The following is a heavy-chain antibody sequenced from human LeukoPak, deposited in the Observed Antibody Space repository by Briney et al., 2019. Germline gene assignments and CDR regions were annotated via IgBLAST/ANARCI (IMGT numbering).Heavy chain of an antibody. Sequence: GESLKISCKGSGYSFTSYWISWVRQMPGKGPEWMGRIDPSDSYTNYSPSFQGHVTISADKSISTAYLQWSSLKASDTAMYYCASDTSGYSYGFAWFDPWGQGTLVTVSS. D-gene: IGHD5-18*01. CDR3: ASDTSGYSYGFAWFDP. V-gene: IGHV5-10-1*01. CDR2: IDPSDSYT. J-gene: IGHJ5*02. CDR1: GYSFTSYW.